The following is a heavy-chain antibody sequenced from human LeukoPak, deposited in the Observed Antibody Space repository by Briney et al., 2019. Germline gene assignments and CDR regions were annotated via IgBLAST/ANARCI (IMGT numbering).Heavy chain of an antibody. CDR3: ARDIDRYYADY. J-gene: IGHJ4*02. V-gene: IGHV3-7*01. CDR1: GFTFSSFW. D-gene: IGHD3-3*01. CDR2: IRQHGSEK. Sequence: GGSLRLSCAASGFTFSSFWMTWVRQAPAKGLEWVANIRQHGSEKYYVDSVKGRFTISRDNAKNSLYLQMNSLRAEDTAEYYCARDIDRYYADYWGQGTLVTVSS.